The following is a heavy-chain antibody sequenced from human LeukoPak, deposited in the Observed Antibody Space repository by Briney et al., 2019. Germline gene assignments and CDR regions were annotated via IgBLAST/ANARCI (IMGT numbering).Heavy chain of an antibody. CDR3: ARGRNYYGSGRPKHYGMDV. CDR2: IYYSGST. CDR1: GGSVSSGSYY. V-gene: IGHV4-61*01. J-gene: IGHJ6*02. Sequence: PSETLSLTCTVSGGSVSSGSYYWSWLRQPPGKGLEWIGYIYYSGSTNYNPSLKSRVTISVDTSKNQFSLKLSSVTAADTAVYYCARGRNYYGSGRPKHYGMDVWGQGTTVTVSS. D-gene: IGHD3-10*01.